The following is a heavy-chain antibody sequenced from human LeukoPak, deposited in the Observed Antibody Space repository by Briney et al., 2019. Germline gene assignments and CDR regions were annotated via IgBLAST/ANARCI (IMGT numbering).Heavy chain of an antibody. J-gene: IGHJ4*02. CDR2: ISSSSNTI. CDR3: ARDGQDDFWSGGSLLY. V-gene: IGHV3-48*01. Sequence: PGGSLRLSCAASGFTFSSYSMNWVRQAPGKGLEWVSSISSSSNTIYYTDSVKGRFTISRDNAKNSLYLQMNSLRAEDTAVYYCARDGQDDFWSGGSLLYWGQGALVTVSS. CDR1: GFTFSSYS. D-gene: IGHD3-3*01.